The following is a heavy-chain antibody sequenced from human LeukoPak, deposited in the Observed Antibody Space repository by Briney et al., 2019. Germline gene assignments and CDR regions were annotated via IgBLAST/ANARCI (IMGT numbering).Heavy chain of an antibody. V-gene: IGHV4-59*08. J-gene: IGHJ6*02. CDR3: ARHGINCSSTSCYNRSRYYYGMDV. CDR1: GGSISSYY. CDR2: IYYSGST. D-gene: IGHD2-2*02. Sequence: SETLSLTCTVSGGSISSYYWSWIRQPPGKGLEWIGYIYYSGSTNYNPSLKSRVTISVDTSKNQFSPKLSSVTAADTAVYYCARHGINCSSTSCYNRSRYYYGMDVWGQGTTVTVSS.